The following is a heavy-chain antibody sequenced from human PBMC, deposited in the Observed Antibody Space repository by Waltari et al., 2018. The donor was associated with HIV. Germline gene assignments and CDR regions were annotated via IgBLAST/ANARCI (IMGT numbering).Heavy chain of an antibody. J-gene: IGHJ6*02. CDR1: GGSFSGYY. CDR2: INHSGST. Sequence: QVQLQQWGAGLLKPSETLSLTCAVYGGSFSGYYWSWIRQPPGKGLEWIGEINHSGSTNYNPSLKSRVTISVDTSKNQFSLKLSSVTAADTAVYYCARGPTRVSIGYYGMDVWGQGTTVTVSS. D-gene: IGHD2-15*01. CDR3: ARGPTRVSIGYYGMDV. V-gene: IGHV4-34*01.